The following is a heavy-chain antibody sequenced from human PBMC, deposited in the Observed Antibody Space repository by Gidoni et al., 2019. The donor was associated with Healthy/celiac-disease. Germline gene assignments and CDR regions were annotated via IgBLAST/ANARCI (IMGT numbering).Heavy chain of an antibody. Sequence: EVQLVESGAGLVTPGRSLCLSCAPSGFTFSSYSMNGVRKAPGKGLGWVSYKSSSSSYIYYADSVKGRFTITRDNAKNLLYLQMNSLRAEDTAVYYWARGKVKDSCGWYYFDYWGQGTLVTVSS. J-gene: IGHJ4*02. D-gene: IGHD6-19*01. CDR1: GFTFSSYS. CDR2: KSSSSSYI. CDR3: ARGKVKDSCGWYYFDY. V-gene: IGHV3-21*01.